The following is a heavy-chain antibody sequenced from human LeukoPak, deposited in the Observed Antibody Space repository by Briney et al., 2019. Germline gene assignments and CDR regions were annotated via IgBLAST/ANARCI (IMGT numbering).Heavy chain of an antibody. Sequence: SETLSLTCTVSGGSISSYYWSWIRQPPGKGLEWIGYFYYSGGTSYNPSLKSRVTISVDTSKNQFSLKLSSVTAADTAVYYCARGLRLGWFDPWGQGTLVTVSS. CDR3: ARGLRLGWFDP. V-gene: IGHV4-59*01. CDR1: GGSISSYY. J-gene: IGHJ5*02. CDR2: FYYSGGT. D-gene: IGHD5-12*01.